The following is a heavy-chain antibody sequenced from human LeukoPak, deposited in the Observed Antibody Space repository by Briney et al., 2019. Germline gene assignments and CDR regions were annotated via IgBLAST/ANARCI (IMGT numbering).Heavy chain of an antibody. J-gene: IGHJ4*02. CDR1: GFTFSSYA. CDR2: ISYDGSNK. V-gene: IGHV3-30-3*01. CDR3: ARDRRTYYYDSSGYLYY. Sequence: GGSLRLSCAASGFTFSSYAMHWVRQAPGKGLEWVAVISYDGSNKYYADSVKGRFTISRDNSKNTLYLQMNSLRAEDTAVYYCARDRRTYYYDSSGYLYYWGQGTLVTVSS. D-gene: IGHD3-22*01.